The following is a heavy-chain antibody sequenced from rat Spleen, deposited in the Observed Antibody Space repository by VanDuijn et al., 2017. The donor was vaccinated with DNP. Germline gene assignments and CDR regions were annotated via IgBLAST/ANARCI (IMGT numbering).Heavy chain of an antibody. J-gene: IGHJ2*01. CDR1: GFTFSDHN. CDR3: ASRPPPTRGPFDY. CDR2: INYDGSNT. Sequence: EVQLVEPGGGLVQPGRSLKLSCAASGFTFSDHNMAWVRQAPKKGLEWVATINYDGSNTYYRDSVKGRFTISRDNAKSTLYLQMDSLRSEDTATYYCASRPPPTRGPFDYWGQGVLVTVSS. V-gene: IGHV5-7*01. D-gene: IGHD1-4*01.